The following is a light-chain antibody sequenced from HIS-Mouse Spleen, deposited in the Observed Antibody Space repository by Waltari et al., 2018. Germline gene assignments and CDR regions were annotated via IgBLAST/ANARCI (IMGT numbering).Light chain of an antibody. V-gene: IGKV3-11*01. Sequence: EIVLKQSPATLSLSPGERATLSCRASQSVSSYLAWYQQKPGQAPRLLIYDASNRATGIPARFSGSGSGTDFTLTISSLEPEDFAVYYCQQRSNWITFGQGTRLEIK. CDR2: DAS. CDR1: QSVSSY. CDR3: QQRSNWIT. J-gene: IGKJ5*01.